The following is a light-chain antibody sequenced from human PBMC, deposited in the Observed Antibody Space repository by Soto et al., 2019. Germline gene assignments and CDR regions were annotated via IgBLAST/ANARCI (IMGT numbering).Light chain of an antibody. Sequence: DIQMTQSPSSLSASVEDRVIITCRASQSISNHLNWYQQKPGKAPKRLIFAASSLQSGVPSRFSGSRSGPDFTLTIRSLQPEDFATYYCQQSYSSPPTFGQGTKVEIK. CDR2: AAS. J-gene: IGKJ1*01. CDR3: QQSYSSPPT. CDR1: QSISNH. V-gene: IGKV1-39*01.